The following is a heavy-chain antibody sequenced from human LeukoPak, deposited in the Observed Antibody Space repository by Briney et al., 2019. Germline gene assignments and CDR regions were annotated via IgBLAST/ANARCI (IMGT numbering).Heavy chain of an antibody. CDR2: MNPNSGNT. CDR3: ASWGMAAAENLNYYYYYMDV. J-gene: IGHJ6*03. D-gene: IGHD3-16*01. Sequence: ASVKVSCKASGYTFTSYDINWVRQATGQGLEWMGWMNPNSGNTGYAQKFQGRATMTRNTSISTAYMELSSLRSEDTAVYYCASWGMAAAENLNYYYYYMDVWGKGTTVTVSS. V-gene: IGHV1-8*01. CDR1: GYTFTSYD.